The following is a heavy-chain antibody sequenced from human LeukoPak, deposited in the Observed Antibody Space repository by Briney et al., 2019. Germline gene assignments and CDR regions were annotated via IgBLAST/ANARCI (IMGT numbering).Heavy chain of an antibody. D-gene: IGHD6-19*01. CDR2: IHYSGST. V-gene: IGHV4-39*07. CDR3: ATEVAGTPFLRY. Sequence: SETLSLTCTVSGGSISSYSYYWGWIRQPPGKGLEWIGSIHYSGSTYYNPSLKSRVTISVDTSKNQFSLKLSSVTAADTAVYYCATEVAGTPFLRYWGQGILVTVSS. J-gene: IGHJ4*02. CDR1: GGSISSYSYY.